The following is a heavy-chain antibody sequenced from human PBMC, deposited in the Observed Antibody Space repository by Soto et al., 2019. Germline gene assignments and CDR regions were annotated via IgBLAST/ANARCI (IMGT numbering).Heavy chain of an antibody. Sequence: QVQLQESGPGLVKPSQTLSLTCTVSGGSISSGGYYWSWIRQHPGKGLEWIGYIYYSGSTYYNPSLKSRVTISVDTSKNQFSLKLSSVTAADTAVYYCASDNFGYSYGHNWFDPWGQGTLVTVSS. CDR3: ASDNFGYSYGHNWFDP. D-gene: IGHD5-18*01. V-gene: IGHV4-31*03. J-gene: IGHJ5*02. CDR1: GGSISSGGYY. CDR2: IYYSGST.